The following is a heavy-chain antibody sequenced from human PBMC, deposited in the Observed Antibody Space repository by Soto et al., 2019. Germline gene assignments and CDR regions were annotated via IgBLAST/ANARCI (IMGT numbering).Heavy chain of an antibody. CDR3: ARRVFLGSLSLYYYYGMDV. J-gene: IGHJ6*02. CDR2: IIPIFGTA. V-gene: IGHV1-69*13. CDR1: GGTFSSYA. Sequence: GASVKVSCKASGGTFSSYAISWVRQAPGQGLEWMGGIIPIFGTANYAQKFQGRVTITADESTSTAYMELSSLRSEDTAVYYCARRVFLGSLSLYYYYGMDVWGQGTTVTVSS. D-gene: IGHD6-13*01.